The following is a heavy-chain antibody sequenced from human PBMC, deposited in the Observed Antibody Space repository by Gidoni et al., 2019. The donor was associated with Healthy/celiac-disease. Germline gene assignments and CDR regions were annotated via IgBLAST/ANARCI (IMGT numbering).Heavy chain of an antibody. Sequence: QITLKESGPTLVKPTQTLTLTCTFPGFSLRTSGVGVGWIRQPPGKALEWLALIYWDEDKRYSPSLKSRLTITKDTSKNQVVLTMTNMDPVDTATYYCAHSVAAAGTEWFDPWGQGTLVTVSS. J-gene: IGHJ5*02. CDR3: AHSVAAAGTEWFDP. CDR1: GFSLRTSGVG. V-gene: IGHV2-5*02. CDR2: IYWDEDK. D-gene: IGHD6-13*01.